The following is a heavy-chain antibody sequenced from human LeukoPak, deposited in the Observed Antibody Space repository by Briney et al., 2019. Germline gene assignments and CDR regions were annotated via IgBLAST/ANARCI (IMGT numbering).Heavy chain of an antibody. D-gene: IGHD5-18*01. CDR3: AKGSGYSYGLADPYYFDY. V-gene: IGHV3-33*06. CDR1: GFTFSSYG. Sequence: GGSLRLSCAASGFTFSSYGMHWVRQAPGKGLEWVAVIWYDGSNKYYADSVKGRFTISRDNSKNTLYLQMNSLRAEDTAVYYCAKGSGYSYGLADPYYFDYWGQGTLVTVSS. CDR2: IWYDGSNK. J-gene: IGHJ4*02.